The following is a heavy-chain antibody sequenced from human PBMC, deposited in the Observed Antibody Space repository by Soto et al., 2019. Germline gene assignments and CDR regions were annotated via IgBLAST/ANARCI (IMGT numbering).Heavy chain of an antibody. CDR2: IYYRGST. CDR3: VSDYDSGGYIGY. D-gene: IGHD3-22*01. CDR1: GGSISTADYS. Sequence: QVQLHESGPGLVRPSQTLSLTCNVSGGSISTADYSWGWIRQPPGKGLEWIGYIYYRGSTYYNPSLESRVAISIDTSTNQFPLNLTSVTAADTAVYFCVSDYDSGGYIGYWGQGTLVTVSS. V-gene: IGHV4-30-4*01. J-gene: IGHJ4*02.